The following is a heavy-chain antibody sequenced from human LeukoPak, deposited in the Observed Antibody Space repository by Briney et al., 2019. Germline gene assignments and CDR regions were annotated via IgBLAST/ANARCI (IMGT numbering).Heavy chain of an antibody. CDR2: INPSGGST. J-gene: IGHJ2*01. CDR1: GYTFTSYY. CDR3: ARDLGATVVTSGYFDL. Sequence: ASVKDSCKASGYTFTSYYMHWLRQAPGQGLEGMGIINPSGGSTSYAQKFQGRVTMTRDTSTSTVYMELSSLRSEDTAVYYCARDLGATVVTSGYFDLWGRGTLVTVSS. D-gene: IGHD4-23*01. V-gene: IGHV1-46*01.